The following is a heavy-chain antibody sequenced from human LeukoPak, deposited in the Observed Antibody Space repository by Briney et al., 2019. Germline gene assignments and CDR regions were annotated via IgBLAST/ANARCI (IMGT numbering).Heavy chain of an antibody. Sequence: SETLSLTCTVSGGSISSSSYYWGWIRQPPGKGLEWIGSIYYSGSTYYNPSLKSRVTISVDTSKNQFSLKLSSVTAADTAVYYCARTDTLTGLPAWGQGTLVTVSS. CDR3: ARTDTLTGLPA. V-gene: IGHV4-39*07. CDR1: GGSISSSSYY. J-gene: IGHJ5*02. CDR2: IYYSGST. D-gene: IGHD3-9*01.